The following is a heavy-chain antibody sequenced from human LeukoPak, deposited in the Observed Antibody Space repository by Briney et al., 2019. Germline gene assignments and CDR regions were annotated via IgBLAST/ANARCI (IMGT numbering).Heavy chain of an antibody. V-gene: IGHV4-31*03. J-gene: IGHJ6*03. D-gene: IGHD3-3*01. Sequence: ASQTLSLTCTVSGGSISSGGYYWSWIRQHTGKGLEWIGYIYYSGSTYYNPSLKSRVTISVDTSKNQFSLKLSSVTAADTAVYYCAREVYDFWSGYRGPHYYMDVWGKGTTVTVSS. CDR3: AREVYDFWSGYRGPHYYMDV. CDR1: GGSISSGGYY. CDR2: IYYSGST.